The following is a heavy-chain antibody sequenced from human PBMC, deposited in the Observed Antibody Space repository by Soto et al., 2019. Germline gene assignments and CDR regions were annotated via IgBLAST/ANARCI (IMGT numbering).Heavy chain of an antibody. V-gene: IGHV3-33*01. D-gene: IGHD3-16*01. CDR3: ALGGGGAIRRSYFDC. J-gene: IGHJ4*02. Sequence: QVQLVESGGGVVQPGRSLRLSCAASGITFSSYGMHWVRQAPGKGLEWVAVIWYDGSNKYHEDSVKGRFTISRDNSKNTLYMQMNSLRAEDTAVYYCALGGGGAIRRSYFDCWGQGTLVTVSS. CDR2: IWYDGSNK. CDR1: GITFSSYG.